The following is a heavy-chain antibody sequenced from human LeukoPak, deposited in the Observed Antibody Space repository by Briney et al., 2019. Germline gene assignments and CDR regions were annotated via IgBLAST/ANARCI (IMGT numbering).Heavy chain of an antibody. CDR3: ARLLVRFDY. CDR2: INPNSGGT. Sequence: ASVKVSCKASGYTFTGYYMHWVRQAPGQGLEWMGWINPNSGGTNYAQEFQGRVTMTRDTSISTAYMELSRLRSDDTAVYYCARLLVRFDYWGQGTLVTVSS. D-gene: IGHD6-6*01. CDR1: GYTFTGYY. V-gene: IGHV1-2*02. J-gene: IGHJ4*02.